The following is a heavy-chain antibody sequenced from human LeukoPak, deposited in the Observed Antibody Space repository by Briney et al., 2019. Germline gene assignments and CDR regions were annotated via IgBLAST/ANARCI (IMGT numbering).Heavy chain of an antibody. CDR3: ARGPKRFLEWLFGYYYGMDV. V-gene: IGHV4-34*01. J-gene: IGHJ6*02. CDR2: INHSGST. D-gene: IGHD3-3*01. Sequence: PSETLSLTCAVYGGSFSGYYWSWIRQPPGKGLEWIGEINHSGSTNYNPSLKSRATISVDTSKNQFSLKLSSVTAADTAVYYCARGPKRFLEWLFGYYYGMDVWGQGTTVTVSS. CDR1: GGSFSGYY.